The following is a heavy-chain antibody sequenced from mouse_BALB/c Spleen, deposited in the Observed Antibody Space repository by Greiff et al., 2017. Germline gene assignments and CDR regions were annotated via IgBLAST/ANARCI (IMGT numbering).Heavy chain of an antibody. D-gene: IGHD1-3*01. CDR1: GFSLTSYD. CDR2: IWTGGGT. CDR3: VRDKGHFDY. J-gene: IGHJ2*01. Sequence: VKLQESGPGLVAPSQSLSITCTVSGFSLTSYDISWIRQPPGKGLEWLGVIWTGGGTNYNSAFMSRLSISKDNSKSQVFLKMNSLQTDDTAIYYCVRDKGHFDYWGQGTTLTVSS. V-gene: IGHV2-9-2*01.